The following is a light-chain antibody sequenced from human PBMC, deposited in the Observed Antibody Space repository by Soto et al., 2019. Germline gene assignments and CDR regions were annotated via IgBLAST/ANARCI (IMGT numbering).Light chain of an antibody. J-gene: IGKJ1*01. CDR3: QQSYATSWT. V-gene: IGKV1-39*01. Sequence: DNQMPQSPSSLSASVGDRVTNTCRASQNIGIYLNWYQQRPGKAPNLLIYGESNLQSGVPSRFSGSGSGTEFSLAISSLEPEDFATYYCQQSYATSWTFGQGTKVDIK. CDR1: QNIGIY. CDR2: GES.